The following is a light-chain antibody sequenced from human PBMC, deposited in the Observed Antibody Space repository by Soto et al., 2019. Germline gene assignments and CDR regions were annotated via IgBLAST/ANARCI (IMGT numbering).Light chain of an antibody. CDR1: EGFSNY. CDR3: QKYTNAPFT. J-gene: IGKJ3*01. V-gene: IGKV1-27*01. CDR2: AAS. Sequence: DIQMTQSPSSLSASVGDRVTITCRASEGFSNYLAWYQQKPGKVPKLLIYAASTLQSGVPSRFSGSGSGTHFTLTISSLQPEDVATYYCQKYTNAPFTFGPGTKVDIK.